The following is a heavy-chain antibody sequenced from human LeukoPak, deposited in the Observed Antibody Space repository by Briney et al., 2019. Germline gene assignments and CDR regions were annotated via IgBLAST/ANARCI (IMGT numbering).Heavy chain of an antibody. CDR3: ARHGSDIVVVPAAIDY. J-gene: IGHJ4*02. V-gene: IGHV4-39*01. D-gene: IGHD2-2*01. CDR1: GGSISSSSYY. CDR2: IYYSGST. Sequence: SETLSLTYTVSGGSISSSSYYWGWIRQPPGKGLEWIGSIYYSGSTYYNPSLKSRVTISVDTSKNQFSLKLSSVTAADTAVYYCARHGSDIVVVPAAIDYWGQGTLVTVSS.